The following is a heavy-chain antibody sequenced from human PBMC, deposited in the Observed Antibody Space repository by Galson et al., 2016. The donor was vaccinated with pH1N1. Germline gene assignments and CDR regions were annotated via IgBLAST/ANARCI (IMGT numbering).Heavy chain of an antibody. CDR1: GGTFGSYG. CDR3: AREDYYDTDLSDWYFDL. Sequence: SVKVSCKASGGTFGSYGINWVRQAPGQGLEWMGGIIPIFNTVKYAQNFQGRVTITADESTTTAYMELSSLRSEDTARYYCAREDYYDTDLSDWYFDLWGRGTLLTVSS. CDR2: IIPIFNTV. J-gene: IGHJ2*01. V-gene: IGHV1-69*13. D-gene: IGHD3-22*01.